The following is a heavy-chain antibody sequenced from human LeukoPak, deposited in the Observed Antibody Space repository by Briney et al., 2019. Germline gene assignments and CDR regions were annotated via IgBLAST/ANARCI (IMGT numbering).Heavy chain of an antibody. D-gene: IGHD3-22*01. Sequence: SGGSLRLSCAASGFNFRSYAMNWLRQAPGKGLEWVSAITGNGSSTYYADPVKRRFRISRDNSKYTLYLQMNSLIAEDTAVYYCAQLVEIASAEHYYDRSAYGYWGQGTLVTVSS. V-gene: IGHV3-23*01. J-gene: IGHJ4*02. CDR1: GFNFRSYA. CDR3: AQLVEIASAEHYYDRSAYGY. CDR2: ITGNGSST.